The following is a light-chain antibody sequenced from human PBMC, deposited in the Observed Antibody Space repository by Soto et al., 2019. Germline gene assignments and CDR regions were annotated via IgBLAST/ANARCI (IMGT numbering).Light chain of an antibody. CDR2: DAF. Sequence: EIVLTQSPATLSLSPGERATLSCRASQSVDTNLAWYQQKPGQAPRLLIYDAFNRATGIPARFSGGGSGTDFTLTISGLEPEDVAVYYCQQRRNWPLTFGGGTKVEIK. V-gene: IGKV3-11*01. CDR1: QSVDTN. CDR3: QQRRNWPLT. J-gene: IGKJ4*01.